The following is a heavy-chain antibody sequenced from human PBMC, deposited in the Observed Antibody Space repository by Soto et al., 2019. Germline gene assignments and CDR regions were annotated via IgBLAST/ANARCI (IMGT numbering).Heavy chain of an antibody. CDR3: ARDAYYFDTRGYYLVDY. CDR2: IYASGDT. CDR1: GGSITNYY. Sequence: NPSETLSLTCTVSGGSITNYYWSWIRQPAGKGLEWIGRIYASGDTYYNPSLINRVTMSVDTSKNQFSLRLSSVTAADTAIYYCARDAYYFDTRGYYLVDYWGQGTLVPSPQ. J-gene: IGHJ4*02. D-gene: IGHD3-22*01. V-gene: IGHV4-4*07.